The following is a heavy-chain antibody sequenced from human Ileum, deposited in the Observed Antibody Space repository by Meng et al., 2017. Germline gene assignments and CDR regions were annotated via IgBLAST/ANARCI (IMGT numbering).Heavy chain of an antibody. V-gene: IGHV4-4*02. CDR2: MNLGGSP. CDR3: AHIFDS. J-gene: IGHJ4*02. CDR1: GRSCSSSDW. Sequence: QGQLQGAGSGLVGPSRTLSLSFAASGRSCSSSDWWSWVRQPPGKGLEWIAEMNLGGSPNYNPSLKSRVTMSVDKSNDHLSLQLTSVTAADTAVYYCAHIFDSWGQGTLVTVSS.